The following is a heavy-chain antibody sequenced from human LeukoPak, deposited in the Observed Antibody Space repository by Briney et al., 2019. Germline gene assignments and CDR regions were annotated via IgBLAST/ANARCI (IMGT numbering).Heavy chain of an antibody. CDR3: AKESLRGHSYGFDN. V-gene: IGHV3-23*01. J-gene: IGHJ4*02. CDR2: INGSGGST. Sequence: GGSLRLSCAASGFPLRNYAMSWVRQAPGKGLEWVSDINGSGGSTYYADSVKGRFTISRDNSKNTLYLQMNSLRAGDTALYYCAKESLRGHSYGFDNWGQGTLVTVSS. CDR1: GFPLRNYA. D-gene: IGHD5-18*01.